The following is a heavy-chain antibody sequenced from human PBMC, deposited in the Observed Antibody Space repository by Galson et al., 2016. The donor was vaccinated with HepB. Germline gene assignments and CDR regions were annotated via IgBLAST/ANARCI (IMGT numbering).Heavy chain of an antibody. CDR1: GYDFSSRG. CDR3: ARADDGGRVYFEN. D-gene: IGHD1-1*01. Sequence: SLRLSCAASGYDFSSRGMHWVRQAPGKGLEWVAIIWFDGTTKNYADSVKGRFTVSRDNSRKTLFLHMNNVRAEDTAIYYCARADDGGRVYFENWGQGTQVTVSS. J-gene: IGHJ4*02. V-gene: IGHV3-33*01. CDR2: IWFDGTTK.